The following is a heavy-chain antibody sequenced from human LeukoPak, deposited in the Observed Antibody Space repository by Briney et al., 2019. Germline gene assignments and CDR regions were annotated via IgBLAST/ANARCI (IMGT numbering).Heavy chain of an antibody. CDR3: ARHGSGSYLLTFNY. J-gene: IGHJ4*02. V-gene: IGHV3-7*01. CDR1: GFTFSSYW. D-gene: IGHD3-10*01. CDR2: IKQDGSEK. Sequence: PGGSLRLSCAASGFTFSSYWMSWVRQAPGKGLEWVANIKQDGSEKYYVDSVKGRFTISRDNAKNSPYLQMNSLRAEDTAVYYCARHGSGSYLLTFNYWGQGTLVTVSS.